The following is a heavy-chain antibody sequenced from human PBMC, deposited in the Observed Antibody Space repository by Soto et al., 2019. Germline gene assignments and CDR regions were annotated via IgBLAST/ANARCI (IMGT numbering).Heavy chain of an antibody. Sequence: QVQLQESGPGLVKPSETLSLTCTVSGGSITSYYWSWIRQPPGKGLEWLGYIYYTGRTNYNPSLKSRVTISLDTSKNQFSLKLSSVTAADTAVYYCARHAYGSGFYYGMNVWGQGTTVTVSS. CDR1: GGSITSYY. CDR3: ARHAYGSGFYYGMNV. J-gene: IGHJ6*02. CDR2: IYYTGRT. V-gene: IGHV4-59*08. D-gene: IGHD3-10*01.